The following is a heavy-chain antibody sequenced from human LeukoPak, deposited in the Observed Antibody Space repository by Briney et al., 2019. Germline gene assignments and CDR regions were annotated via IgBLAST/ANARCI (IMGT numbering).Heavy chain of an antibody. D-gene: IGHD3-22*01. V-gene: IGHV1-8*03. CDR2: MNPNSGNT. CDR1: GYTFTSYG. CDR3: ARANYDSSGYSAYNWFDP. J-gene: IGHJ5*02. Sequence: ASVKVSCKASGYTFTSYGISWVRQAPGQGLEWMGWMNPNSGNTGYAQKFQGRVTITRNTSISTAYMELSSLRSEDTAVYYCARANYDSSGYSAYNWFDPWGQGTLVTVSS.